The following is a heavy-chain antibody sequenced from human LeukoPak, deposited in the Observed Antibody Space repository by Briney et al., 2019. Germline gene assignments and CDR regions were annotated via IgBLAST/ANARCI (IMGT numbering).Heavy chain of an antibody. D-gene: IGHD4-17*01. J-gene: IGHJ4*02. Sequence: GGSLRLSCAASGFTFTNYAMSWVRQAPGKGLESVSVISGTGAFTYYADSVKGRFTISRDNSKNTLYLQMNSLRAEDTTIYYCAKGHSDYGTGFDLWGRGTLVTVSS. CDR2: ISGTGAFT. V-gene: IGHV3-23*01. CDR3: AKGHSDYGTGFDL. CDR1: GFTFTNYA.